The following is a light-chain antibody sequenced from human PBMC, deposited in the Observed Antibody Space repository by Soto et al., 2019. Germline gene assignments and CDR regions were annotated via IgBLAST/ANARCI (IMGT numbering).Light chain of an antibody. V-gene: IGLV2-23*01. CDR1: VGL. CDR2: DDT. CDR3: CLYVGGSTYV. Sequence: QAALTQPASVSGSPGQSITISCTGTVGLVSWYQQHPGKVPKLIIYDDTKRPSGVSSRFSGSKSGNTASLTISGLQTEDEADYYCCLYVGGSTYVFGPATQVTLL. J-gene: IGLJ1*01.